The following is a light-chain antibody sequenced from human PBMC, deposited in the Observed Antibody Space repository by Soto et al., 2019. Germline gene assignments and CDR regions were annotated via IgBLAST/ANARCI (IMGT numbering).Light chain of an antibody. Sequence: DIQMTQAASSLSASVVDRVTITCQASQNINNYLNWYQQKPGRAPKLLIYDASNLEAGVPSRFRGSGSGTDFTFTISRLQPEDIATYYCQQYENLPTFSQGTRLEIK. CDR3: QQYENLPT. CDR2: DAS. CDR1: QNINNY. V-gene: IGKV1-33*01. J-gene: IGKJ5*01.